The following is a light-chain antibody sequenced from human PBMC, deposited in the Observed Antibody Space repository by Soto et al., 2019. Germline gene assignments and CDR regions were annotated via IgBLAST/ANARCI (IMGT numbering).Light chain of an antibody. CDR1: SSDVGGYDY. J-gene: IGLJ3*02. V-gene: IGLV2-8*01. Sequence: QSALTQPPSASGSPGQSVTISCAGTSSDVGGYDYVSWYQQNPSKAPKLIIYEVNKRPSGVPDRFSGSKSANTASLTVSGLQAEDEADYYCSSYAGSNNLRMFGGGTKLTVL. CDR3: SSYAGSNNLRM. CDR2: EVN.